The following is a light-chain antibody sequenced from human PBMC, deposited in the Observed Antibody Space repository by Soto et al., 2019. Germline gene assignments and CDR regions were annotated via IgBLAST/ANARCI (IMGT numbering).Light chain of an antibody. CDR3: QQANSFPLT. CDR2: AAS. CDR1: QSVSGW. Sequence: DIQSTPSPSTPSASVGATVPVTCRASQSVSGWLAWYQQKPGKDSKLLIYAASSLQSGVPSRFSGSGSGTDFTLTISRLQTEELATYYCQQANSFPLTVGGGTKGEIK. J-gene: IGKJ4*01. V-gene: IGKV1-12*01.